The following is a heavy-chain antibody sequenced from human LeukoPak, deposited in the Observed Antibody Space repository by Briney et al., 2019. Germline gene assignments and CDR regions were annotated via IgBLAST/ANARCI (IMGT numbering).Heavy chain of an antibody. CDR3: ARLKFYDSTGYSPGHYMDV. CDR1: GGSFSGYY. V-gene: IGHV4-59*10. Sequence: SETLSLTCAVYGGSFSGYYWSWIRQPPGKGLEWIGRLYPGVSTNYNPSLKSRVTMSVDTSKNQFALKLSAVTAADTAVYYCARLKFYDSTGYSPGHYMDVWGKGTTVTVSS. CDR2: LYPGVST. J-gene: IGHJ6*03. D-gene: IGHD3-22*01.